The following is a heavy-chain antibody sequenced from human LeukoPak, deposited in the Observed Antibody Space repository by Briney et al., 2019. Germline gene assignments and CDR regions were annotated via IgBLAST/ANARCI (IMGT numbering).Heavy chain of an antibody. V-gene: IGHV3-49*03. CDR2: IRSKGFGGTT. Sequence: GGSLRLSCTISGFTFGDYAMSWFRQAPGKGLEWVAFIRSKGFGGTTEYAASVKGRFTISGDDSKSIAYLQMNSLKTEDTAVYYCTRNPGSGFFDYWGQGTLVTVSS. CDR3: TRNPGSGFFDY. CDR1: GFTFGDYA. D-gene: IGHD3-10*01. J-gene: IGHJ4*02.